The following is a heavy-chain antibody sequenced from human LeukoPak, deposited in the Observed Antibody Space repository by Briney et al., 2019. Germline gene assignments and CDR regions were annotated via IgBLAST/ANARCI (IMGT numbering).Heavy chain of an antibody. CDR2: INPSGGST. V-gene: IGHV1-46*01. CDR3: ARNAVVVGSAFDI. CDR1: GYTFTSYY. J-gene: IGHJ3*02. D-gene: IGHD2-15*01. Sequence: ASVKVSCKASGYTFTSYYMHWVRQAPGQGLEWMGIINPSGGSTSYAQKFQGRVTMTRDTSTSTVYMELSSLGSEDTAVYYCARNAVVVGSAFDIWGQGTMVTVSS.